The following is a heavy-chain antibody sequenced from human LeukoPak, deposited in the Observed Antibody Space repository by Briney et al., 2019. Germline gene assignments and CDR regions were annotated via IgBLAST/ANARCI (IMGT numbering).Heavy chain of an antibody. CDR3: TAGPDCSSTSCLFEF. D-gene: IGHD2-2*01. V-gene: IGHV1-24*01. CDR1: GYMFTELP. Sequence: ASVKVSCKVSGYMFTELPTHWVRQTPAIGLEWMGGFDPADGEPVYAKNFKDRLTMTEDTSTETAYMELRGLGSEDTAVYYCTAGPDCSSTSCLFEFWGQGTLVTVSS. J-gene: IGHJ4*02. CDR2: FDPADGEP.